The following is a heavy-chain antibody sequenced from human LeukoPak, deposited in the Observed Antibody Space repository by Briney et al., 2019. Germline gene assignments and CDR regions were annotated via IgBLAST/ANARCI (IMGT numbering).Heavy chain of an antibody. V-gene: IGHV1-2*02. D-gene: IGHD5-12*01. CDR1: GSPFTDHY. CDR2: INPNTGGT. J-gene: IGHJ4*02. Sequence: PSVEFSCQASGSPFTDHYIHGVRPAPGQGFEWMGWINPNTGGTDYAQKFQDRLAISTYTSISTVYMELSRLKSDDTALYYCARDLATIDGIAWYYFENWGQGTLVTVS. CDR3: ARDLATIDGIAWYYFEN.